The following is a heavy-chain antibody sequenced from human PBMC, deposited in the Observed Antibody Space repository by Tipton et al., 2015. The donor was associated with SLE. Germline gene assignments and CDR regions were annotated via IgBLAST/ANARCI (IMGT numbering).Heavy chain of an antibody. J-gene: IGHJ5*02. CDR1: GGTFSSYA. CDR3: ARGYYDFWSGYPNWFDP. V-gene: IGHV1-69*05. D-gene: IGHD3-3*01. CDR2: IIPIFGTA. Sequence: QSGAEVKKPGSSVKVSCKASGGTFSSYAINWVRQAPGQGLEWMGGIIPIFGTANYAKKFQGRVTITTDESTSTAYMELGSLRSDDTAVYYCARGYYDFWSGYPNWFDPWGQGTLVTVSS.